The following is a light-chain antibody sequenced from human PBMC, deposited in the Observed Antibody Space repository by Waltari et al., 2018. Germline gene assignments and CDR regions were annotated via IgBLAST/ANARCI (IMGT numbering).Light chain of an antibody. Sequence: DIQMTQSPSSLSASVGARVTITCRASQSISSYLNWYQQKPGKAPKLLIYAASSLQSAVPSRFSGSGSGTDFTLTSSSQQPEDFATYYCQQSYSTPPYTFGQGTKLEIK. J-gene: IGKJ2*01. V-gene: IGKV1-39*01. CDR1: QSISSY. CDR3: QQSYSTPPYT. CDR2: AAS.